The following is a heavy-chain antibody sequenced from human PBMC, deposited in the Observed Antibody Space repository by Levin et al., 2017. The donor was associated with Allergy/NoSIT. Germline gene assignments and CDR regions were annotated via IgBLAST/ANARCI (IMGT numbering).Heavy chain of an antibody. CDR1: GFTFHTYA. Sequence: LSLTCAASGFTFHTYAMHWFRQAPGKGLEWVAVISYDGNNQYYGDSVRGRITISRDNSINTLYLQMNSLSADDTALYFCAIDTTAAGLCGGSGCYRNDYWGQGTLVTVSS. V-gene: IGHV3-30*04. CDR3: AIDTTAAGLCGGSGCYRNDY. CDR2: ISYDGNNQ. D-gene: IGHD2-15*01. J-gene: IGHJ4*02.